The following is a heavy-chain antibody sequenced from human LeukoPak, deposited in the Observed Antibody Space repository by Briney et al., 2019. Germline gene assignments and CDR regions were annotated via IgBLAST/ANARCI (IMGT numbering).Heavy chain of an antibody. CDR3: ARVQLWFGEPHSGVYYFDY. V-gene: IGHV4-31*03. Sequence: SQTLSLTCTVSGGSISSGGYYWSWIRQHPGKGLEWIGYIYYSGSTYYNPSLKSRVTISVDTSKSQFSLKLSSVTAADTAVYYCARVQLWFGEPHSGVYYFDYWGQGTLVTVSS. CDR1: GGSISSGGYY. D-gene: IGHD3-10*01. J-gene: IGHJ4*02. CDR2: IYYSGST.